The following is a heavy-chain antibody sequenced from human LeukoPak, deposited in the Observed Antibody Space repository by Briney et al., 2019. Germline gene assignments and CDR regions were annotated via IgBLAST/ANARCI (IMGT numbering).Heavy chain of an antibody. V-gene: IGHV4-39*07. J-gene: IGHJ4*02. CDR1: GGSISSSGYY. D-gene: IGHD1-26*01. CDR3: ARVGVGTTRAGFDY. Sequence: SETLSLTCTVSGGSISSSGYYWAWIRQPPGKGLEWIGSTYYGENTYYNPSLKSRLTISVATSKNQFSLKLRSVTAADTAVYYCARVGVGTTRAGFDYWGQGTLVTVSS. CDR2: TYYGENT.